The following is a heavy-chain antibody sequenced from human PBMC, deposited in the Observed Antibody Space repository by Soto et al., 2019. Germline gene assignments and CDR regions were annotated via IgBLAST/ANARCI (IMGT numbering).Heavy chain of an antibody. CDR2: ISGSGGST. V-gene: IGHV3-23*01. CDR3: AKALYYYDSSGSLDY. D-gene: IGHD3-22*01. J-gene: IGHJ4*02. Sequence: GGSLRLSCAASGFTFSSYAMSWVRQAPGKGLEWVSAISGSGGSTYYADSVKGRFTISRDNSKNTLYLQMNSLRAEDTAVYYCAKALYYYDSSGSLDYWGQGTLVTVSS. CDR1: GFTFSSYA.